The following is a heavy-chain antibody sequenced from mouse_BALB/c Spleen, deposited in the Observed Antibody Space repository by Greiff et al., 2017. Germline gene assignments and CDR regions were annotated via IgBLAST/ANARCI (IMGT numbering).Heavy chain of an antibody. CDR3: TSAVVARGFAY. Sequence: QVQLQQSGAELVKPGASVKLSCKASGYTFTSYSMYWVKQRPGQGLEWIGEINPSNGGTNFNEKFKSKATLTVDKSSSTAYMQLSSLTSEDSAVYYFTSAVVARGFAYWGQGTLVTVSA. CDR2: INPSNGGT. D-gene: IGHD1-1*01. V-gene: IGHV1S81*02. CDR1: GYTFTSYS. J-gene: IGHJ3*01.